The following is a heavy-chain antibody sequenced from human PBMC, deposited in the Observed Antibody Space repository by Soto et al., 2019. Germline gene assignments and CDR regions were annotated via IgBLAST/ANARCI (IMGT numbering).Heavy chain of an antibody. CDR3: ARSEGRY. CDR2: IYYSGST. Sequence: ASETLSLTCTVSGGSISSYYWSWIRQPPGKGLEWIGYIYYSGSTNYNPSLKSRVTISVDTSKNQFSLKLSSVTAADTAVYYCARSEGRYWGQGTLVTVSS. V-gene: IGHV4-59*01. CDR1: GGSISSYY. J-gene: IGHJ4*02.